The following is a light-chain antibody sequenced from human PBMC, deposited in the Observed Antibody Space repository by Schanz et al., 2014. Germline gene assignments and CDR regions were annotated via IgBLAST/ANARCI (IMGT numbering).Light chain of an antibody. V-gene: IGKV1-27*01. CDR1: EGISHY. Sequence: DIQMTQSPSSLSASIGDRVTITCRASEGISHYLAWYQQKPGKVPKLLIYAASTLQSGVPSRFSGSGSGTDFTLTISSLQPEDFATYYCQQYNTYPWTFGQGTKVEIK. CDR3: QQYNTYPWT. J-gene: IGKJ1*01. CDR2: AAS.